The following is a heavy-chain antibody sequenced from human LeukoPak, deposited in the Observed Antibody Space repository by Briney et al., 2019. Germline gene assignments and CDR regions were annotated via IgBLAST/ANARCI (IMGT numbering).Heavy chain of an antibody. CDR1: GFTFSSYS. CDR3: ARDIGIAAAGTPFDY. V-gene: IGHV3-21*01. J-gene: IGHJ4*02. D-gene: IGHD6-13*01. Sequence: GGSLRLSCAASGFTFSSYSMNWVRQAPGKGLEWVSSISSSSSYIYYADSVKGRFTISRDNAKNSLYLQMNSLRAEDTAVYYCARDIGIAAAGTPFDYWGQGTLVTVSS. CDR2: ISSSSSYI.